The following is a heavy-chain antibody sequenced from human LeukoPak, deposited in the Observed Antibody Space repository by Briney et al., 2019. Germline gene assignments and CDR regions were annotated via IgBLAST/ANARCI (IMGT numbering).Heavy chain of an antibody. CDR1: GLNFSSYS. D-gene: IGHD2-15*01. CDR3: ARGGCSGGSCYPS. CDR2: ISSSSSYI. Sequence: PGGSLRLSCAASGLNFSSYSMNWVRQAPGKGLEWVSSISSSSSYIYYADSVKGRFTISRDNAKNSLYLQMNSLRAEDTAVYYCARGGCSGGSCYPSWGQGTLVTVSS. V-gene: IGHV3-21*01. J-gene: IGHJ5*02.